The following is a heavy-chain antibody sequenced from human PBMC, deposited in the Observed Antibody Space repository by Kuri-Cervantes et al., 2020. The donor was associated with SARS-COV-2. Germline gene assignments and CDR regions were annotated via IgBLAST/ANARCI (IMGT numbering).Heavy chain of an antibody. D-gene: IGHD3-10*02. J-gene: IGHJ4*01. V-gene: IGHV4-59*08. CDR1: GGSISSYY. CDR2: VYYSGNT. CDR3: ARHPVRGSSHPVWYFDY. Sequence: SETLSLTCTVSGGSISSYYWSWIRQPPGKGLEWITYVYYSGNTNSNPSLKSRVTISVDMSKNQFSLQVSSVTAADAAVYYCARHPVRGSSHPVWYFDYWGQGTLVTVSS.